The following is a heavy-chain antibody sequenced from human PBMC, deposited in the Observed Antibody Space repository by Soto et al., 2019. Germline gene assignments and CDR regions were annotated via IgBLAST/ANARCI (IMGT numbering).Heavy chain of an antibody. Sequence: GGFLRLSCTASGFTFGDYAMSWFRQAPGKGLEWVGFIRSKAYGGTPEYAASVKGRFTISRDDSIGIAHLQMNSLKTEDTAVYYCTRAPAGWAFDIWGRGTMVTVSS. CDR3: TRAPAGWAFDI. V-gene: IGHV3-49*03. J-gene: IGHJ3*02. D-gene: IGHD2-15*01. CDR2: IRSKAYGGTP. CDR1: GFTFGDYA.